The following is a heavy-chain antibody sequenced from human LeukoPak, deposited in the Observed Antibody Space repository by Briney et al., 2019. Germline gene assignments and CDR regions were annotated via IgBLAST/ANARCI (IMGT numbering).Heavy chain of an antibody. V-gene: IGHV4-34*01. D-gene: IGHD3-22*01. Sequence: KPSETLSLTCAVYGGSFSGYYWSWIRQPPGKGLEWIGEINHSGNTNYNPSLKSRVTISVDTSKNQFSLKLSSVTAADTAVYYCARGPYVSSRDWGQGTLVTVSS. J-gene: IGHJ4*02. CDR2: INHSGNT. CDR3: ARGPYVSSRD. CDR1: GGSFSGYY.